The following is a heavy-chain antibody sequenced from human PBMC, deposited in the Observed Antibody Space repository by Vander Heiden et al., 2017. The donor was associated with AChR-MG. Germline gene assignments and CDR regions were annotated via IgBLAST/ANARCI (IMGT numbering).Heavy chain of an antibody. V-gene: IGHV3-15*05. J-gene: IGHJ3*01. CDR3: ATYNWERGFDV. Sequence: EVQLVESGGGLVKPGESLRLSCAASGFTFNNAGMTWVRQAPGKGLEWVGRIKSRSDGGTTEYAASVKGRFSMSREDSKNTLYLQMNSLKTEDTAVYWCATYNWERGFDVWGLGTMVTVSS. CDR2: IKSRSDGGTT. CDR1: GFTFNNAG. D-gene: IGHD1-26*01.